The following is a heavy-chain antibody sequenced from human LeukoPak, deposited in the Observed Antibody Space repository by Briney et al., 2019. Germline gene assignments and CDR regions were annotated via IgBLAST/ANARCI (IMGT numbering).Heavy chain of an antibody. CDR3: ARHEIIAVAGPVEADAFDI. V-gene: IGHV4-39*01. CDR2: IYYSGST. D-gene: IGHD6-19*01. J-gene: IGHJ3*02. CDR1: GGSISSSSYY. Sequence: PSETLSLTCNVSGGSISSSSYYWGWIRQPPGKGLEWIGSIYYSGSTYYNPSLKSRVTISVDTSKNQFSLKLSSVTAADTAVYYYARHEIIAVAGPVEADAFDIWGQGTMVTVSS.